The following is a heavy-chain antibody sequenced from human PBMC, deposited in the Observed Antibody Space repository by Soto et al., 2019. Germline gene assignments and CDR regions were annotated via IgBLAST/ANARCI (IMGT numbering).Heavy chain of an antibody. CDR1: GGSISSGGYY. D-gene: IGHD4-17*01. J-gene: IGHJ5*02. Sequence: SETLSLTCTVSGGSISSGGYYWSWIRQHPGKGLEWIGYIYYSGSTYYNPSLKSPVTISVDTSKNQFSLKLSSVTAADTAVYYCAREIRITVTTPLRPSNWFDPWGQGTLVTVSS. CDR3: AREIRITVTTPLRPSNWFDP. V-gene: IGHV4-31*01. CDR2: IYYSGST.